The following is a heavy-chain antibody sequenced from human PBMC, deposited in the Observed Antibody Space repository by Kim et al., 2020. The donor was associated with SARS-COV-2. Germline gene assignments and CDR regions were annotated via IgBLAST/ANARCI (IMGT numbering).Heavy chain of an antibody. J-gene: IGHJ4*02. CDR1: GYTFTSYA. CDR3: ARAPVRASDYGHTTQDY. D-gene: IGHD4-17*01. CDR2: INAGNGNT. V-gene: IGHV1-3*01. Sequence: ASVKVSCKASGYTFTSYAMHWVRQAPGQRLEWMGWINAGNGNTKYSQKFQGRVTITRDTSASTAYMELSSLRSEDTAVYYCARAPVRASDYGHTTQDYWGQGTLVTVSS.